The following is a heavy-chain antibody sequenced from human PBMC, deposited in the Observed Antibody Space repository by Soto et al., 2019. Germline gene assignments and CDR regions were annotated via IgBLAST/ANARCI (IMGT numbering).Heavy chain of an antibody. J-gene: IGHJ4*02. CDR3: ASHGSSGWWFDY. D-gene: IGHD6-19*01. CDR1: GFTFSSYW. V-gene: IGHV3-7*01. Sequence: EVQLVESGGGLVQPGGSLRLSCAASGFTFSSYWMSWVRQAPGKGLEWVANIKQDGSEKYYVDSVKGRFTISRDNAKNSLYLQMNSLRAEDKAVYYCASHGSSGWWFDYWGQGTLVTVSS. CDR2: IKQDGSEK.